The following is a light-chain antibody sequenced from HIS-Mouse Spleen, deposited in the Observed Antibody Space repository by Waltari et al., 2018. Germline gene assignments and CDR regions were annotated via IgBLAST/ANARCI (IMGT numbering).Light chain of an antibody. Sequence: SYELTQPPSVSVSPGQTARITCSGDALPTKYAYWYQQKSGPAPVLVIYEDSKRPAGNPERFSGSSSGKMATLTISGAQVEDEADYYCYSTDSSGNHRVFGGGTKLTVL. V-gene: IGLV3-10*01. CDR1: ALPTKY. CDR2: EDS. J-gene: IGLJ2*01. CDR3: YSTDSSGNHRV.